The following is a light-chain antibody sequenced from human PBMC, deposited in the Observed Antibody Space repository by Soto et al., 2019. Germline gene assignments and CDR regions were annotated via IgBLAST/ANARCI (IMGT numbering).Light chain of an antibody. V-gene: IGKV3-15*01. CDR3: QKYNNWPPWT. Sequence: EIVLTQSPGTLSLSPGERATLSCRASQSVTSSYLAWYQQKPGQAPRLLMFRTSSRATGFPARFSGSGSGTEFNLTISRLQSEDFAVYYCQKYNNWPPWTFGQGTKVDIK. CDR2: RTS. CDR1: QSVTSSY. J-gene: IGKJ1*01.